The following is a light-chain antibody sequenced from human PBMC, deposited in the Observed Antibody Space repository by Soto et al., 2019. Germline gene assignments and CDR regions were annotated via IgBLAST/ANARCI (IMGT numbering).Light chain of an antibody. CDR2: GAS. V-gene: IGKV3-20*01. CDR1: QSVSSSY. CDR3: QQSGSSPQT. Sequence: EIVLTQSPGTLSLSPGERATLSCRASQSVSSSYLAWYQQKPGQAPRLLIYGASSRATDIPDRFSGSGSGTDFTLTISRLEPEDFAVYYCQQSGSSPQTFGQGTKLEIK. J-gene: IGKJ2*01.